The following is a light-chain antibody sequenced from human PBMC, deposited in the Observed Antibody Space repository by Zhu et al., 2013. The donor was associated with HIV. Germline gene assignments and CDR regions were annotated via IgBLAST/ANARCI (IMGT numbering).Light chain of an antibody. CDR2: SAT. CDR1: QAVSSVY. Sequence: VLTQSPDTLSLSPGERATLSCRSSQAVSSVYLAWYQQKPGQPPRLLIYSATIRATDIPDRFIGRGSGTDFTLTISRMEPEDFAVYFCQQYGVSPWTFGLGTKVEIK. J-gene: IGKJ1*01. V-gene: IGKV3-20*01. CDR3: QQYGVSPWT.